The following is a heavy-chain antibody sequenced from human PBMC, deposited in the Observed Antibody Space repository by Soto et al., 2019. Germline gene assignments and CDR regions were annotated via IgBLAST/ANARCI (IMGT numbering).Heavy chain of an antibody. Sequence: SETLSLTCAVYGGSFSGYYWSWIRQPPGKGLEWFGEINHSGSTNYNPSLKSRVTISVDTSKNQFSLKLSSVNAAETAVYYCARGSINMVRGVTGRGYSYGFVAFDIWGQGTMVT. V-gene: IGHV4-34*01. J-gene: IGHJ3*02. CDR2: INHSGST. CDR1: GGSFSGYY. D-gene: IGHD3-10*01. CDR3: ARGSINMVRGVTGRGYSYGFVAFDI.